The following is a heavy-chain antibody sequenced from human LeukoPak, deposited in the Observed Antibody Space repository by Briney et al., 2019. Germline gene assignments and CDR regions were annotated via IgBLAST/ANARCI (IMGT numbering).Heavy chain of an antibody. J-gene: IGHJ4*02. CDR1: GFSFTNYA. CDR2: MKGGGET. D-gene: IGHD3-22*01. Sequence: GGSLRLSCAASGFSFTNYAMSWVRQAPARGPEWLSSMKGGGETFYADSVKGRFTISRDNSKNTLYLQMNSLRVEDTAVYYCAKGGPYSSGYPYDSWGQGTLVTVSS. CDR3: AKGGPYSSGYPYDS. V-gene: IGHV3-23*01.